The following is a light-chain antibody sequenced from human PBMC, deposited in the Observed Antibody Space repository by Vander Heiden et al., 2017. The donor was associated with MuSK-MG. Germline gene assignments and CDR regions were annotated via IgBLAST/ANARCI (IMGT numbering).Light chain of an antibody. V-gene: IGLV1-51*02. CDR1: SSNIGNNY. J-gene: IGLJ2*01. Sequence: QSVLTQPSSVSAAPGQKVTISCSGSSSNIGNNYVSWYQQLPGTAPKLLIYEKNKRPSGIPDRFSGSKSGTSATLGITGLQTGDEADYYCGTWDSSLSAVVFGGGTKLTVL. CDR3: GTWDSSLSAVV. CDR2: EKN.